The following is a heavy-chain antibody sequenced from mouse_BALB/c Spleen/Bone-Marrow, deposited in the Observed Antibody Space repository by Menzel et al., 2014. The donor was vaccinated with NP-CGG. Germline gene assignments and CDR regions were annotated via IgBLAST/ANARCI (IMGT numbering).Heavy chain of an antibody. CDR2: VYPGNNDT. J-gene: IGHJ1*01. Sequence: EVQLQQSGAVLARPGASVRMSCKASGYTFTCFWMHWVKQRPGQGLEWIGAVYPGNNDTSYDQNFKGKAKLTAVTSTSTAYMELSSLTNEDSAVYYCTRYYYGGRDWYFDVWGAGTTVTVSS. CDR1: GYTFTCFW. V-gene: IGHV1-5*01. D-gene: IGHD1-1*01. CDR3: TRYYYGGRDWYFDV.